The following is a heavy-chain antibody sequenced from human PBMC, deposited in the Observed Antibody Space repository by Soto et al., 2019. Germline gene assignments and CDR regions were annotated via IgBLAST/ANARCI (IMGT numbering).Heavy chain of an antibody. CDR3: AHINTTSSCDY. Sequence: QITLKESGPPLVNPTQTLTLTCTFSGFSLSTSGVGVGWIRQPPGKALEWLALIYWDDDKRYSPSLKNRLTITKDTSRNQVILTMTNRDPVDTATYYCAHINTTSSCDYWGQGTLVTVSS. D-gene: IGHD1-1*01. V-gene: IGHV2-5*02. J-gene: IGHJ4*02. CDR2: IYWDDDK. CDR1: GFSLSTSGVG.